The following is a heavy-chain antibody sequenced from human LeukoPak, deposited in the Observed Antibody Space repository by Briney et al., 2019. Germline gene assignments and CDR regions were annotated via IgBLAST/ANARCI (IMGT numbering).Heavy chain of an antibody. Sequence: ASVKVSCKASGYTFTSYDINWVRQATGQGLEWMGRINPNSGGTNYAQKFQGRVTMTRDTSISTAYMELSRLRSDDTAVYYCAREAPRYCSSTSCSDYWGQGTLVTVSS. D-gene: IGHD2-2*01. CDR3: AREAPRYCSSTSCSDY. V-gene: IGHV1-2*06. CDR2: INPNSGGT. CDR1: GYTFTSYD. J-gene: IGHJ4*02.